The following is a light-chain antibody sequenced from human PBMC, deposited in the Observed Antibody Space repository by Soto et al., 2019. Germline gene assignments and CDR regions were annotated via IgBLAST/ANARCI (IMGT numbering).Light chain of an antibody. J-gene: IGKJ4*01. Sequence: DIQMTQSPSSLSASVGDRFTITCRSSQTISTFLHWFQQKPGKAPNLLIYGAFSLQSGVPSRFSGSGSGTDFTLTISSLQPEDFGTYYCQQTYSTFVSFGGGTKVDIK. CDR3: QQTYSTFVS. CDR1: QTISTF. V-gene: IGKV1-39*01. CDR2: GAF.